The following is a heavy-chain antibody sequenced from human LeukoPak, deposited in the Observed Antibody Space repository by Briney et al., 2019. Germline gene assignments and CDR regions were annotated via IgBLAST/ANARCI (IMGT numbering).Heavy chain of an antibody. CDR3: TRDGNMDRMTTYGYYYYYGMDV. CDR2: VRSKAYVGTT. J-gene: IGHJ6*02. D-gene: IGHD4-11*01. Sequence: GGSLRLSCTASGFTFGDYAMSWFRQAPGKGLEWVGFVRSKAYVGTTEYAASVKGRFTISRDDSKSIAYLQMNSLKTEDTAVYYCTRDGNMDRMTTYGYYYYYGMDVWGQGTTVTVSS. CDR1: GFTFGDYA. V-gene: IGHV3-49*03.